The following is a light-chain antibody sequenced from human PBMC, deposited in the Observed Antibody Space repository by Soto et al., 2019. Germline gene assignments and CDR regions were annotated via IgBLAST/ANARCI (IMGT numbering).Light chain of an antibody. Sequence: EIVMTQSPATLSVSPGERATLSCRANQTVYSNLAWYQQKPGQAPRLLIYGASSRATGIPARFSGSGSGTEFPLTISSLQSEDFAVYYCQQYDKWPLTFGGGTKVEIK. CDR2: GAS. CDR1: QTVYSN. J-gene: IGKJ4*01. CDR3: QQYDKWPLT. V-gene: IGKV3-15*01.